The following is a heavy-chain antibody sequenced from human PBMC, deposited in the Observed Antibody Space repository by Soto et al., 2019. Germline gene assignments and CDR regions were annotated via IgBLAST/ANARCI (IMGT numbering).Heavy chain of an antibody. CDR2: ISYDGSNK. CDR1: GFTFSSYA. J-gene: IGHJ3*02. CDR3: ANGESICSGGSCDSHNACDI. D-gene: IGHD2-15*01. V-gene: IGHV3-30-3*01. Sequence: QVQLVESGGGVVQPGRSLRLSCAASGFTFSSYAMHWVRQAPGKGLEWVAVISYDGSNKYYADSVKGRFTISRDNSKNTLYLEMNGLRAEHTAVYYGANGESICSGGSCDSHNACDIWGQGTMVTVSS.